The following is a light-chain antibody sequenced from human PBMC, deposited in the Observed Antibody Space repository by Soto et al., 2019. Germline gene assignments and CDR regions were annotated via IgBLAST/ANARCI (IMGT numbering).Light chain of an antibody. CDR1: QGISSW. CDR2: AAS. Sequence: DIQITQSPSSVSASVGDIVTITCRASQGISSWLAWYQQKPVKSPKLLVYAASSLQSGVPSRFSGSGSGTDFTLTISSLKTQDFATYYCQQANSFPRLTFGGGTKVDIK. CDR3: QQANSFPRLT. V-gene: IGKV1-12*01. J-gene: IGKJ4*01.